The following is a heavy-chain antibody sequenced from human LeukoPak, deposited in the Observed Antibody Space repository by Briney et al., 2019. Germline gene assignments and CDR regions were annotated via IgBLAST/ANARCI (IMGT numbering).Heavy chain of an antibody. CDR3: ARDDSSGEYFDY. J-gene: IGHJ4*02. V-gene: IGHV4-61*02. CDR1: GGSISSGSYY. D-gene: IGHD3-22*01. Sequence: SQTLSLTCTVSGGSISSGSYYWSWIRQPAGKGLEWIGRIYTSGSTNYNPSLKSRVTISVDPSKNQFSLKLSSVTAADTAVYYCARDDSSGEYFDYWGQGTLVTVSS. CDR2: IYTSGST.